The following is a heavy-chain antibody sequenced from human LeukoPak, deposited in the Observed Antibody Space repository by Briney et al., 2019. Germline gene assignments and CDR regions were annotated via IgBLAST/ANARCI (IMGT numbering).Heavy chain of an antibody. Sequence: ASVKVSCKAPGFTFTSSAMQWVRQARGQRLEWIGWIVVGSGNTNYAQKFQERVTITRDMSTSTAYMELSSLRSEDTAVYYCAARTSDDYGEEFDYWGQGTLVTVSS. D-gene: IGHD4-17*01. V-gene: IGHV1-58*02. CDR1: GFTFTSSA. CDR2: IVVGSGNT. J-gene: IGHJ4*02. CDR3: AARTSDDYGEEFDY.